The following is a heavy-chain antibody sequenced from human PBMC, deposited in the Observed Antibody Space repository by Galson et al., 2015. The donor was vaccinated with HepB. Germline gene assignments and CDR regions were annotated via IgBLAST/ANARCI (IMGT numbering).Heavy chain of an antibody. CDR2: INVYNGDT. V-gene: IGHV1-18*01. CDR3: ARDLAGNSGWYGRSIEY. J-gene: IGHJ4*02. D-gene: IGHD6-19*01. CDR1: GYTFSKYG. Sequence: SVKVSCKASGYTFSKYGISWVRQAPGQGLEWMGWINVYNGDTDYAQKFQGRVTMTTNTSTSTAYMEVRSLRGDDTAMYYCARDLAGNSGWYGRSIEYWGQGTRVTVSS.